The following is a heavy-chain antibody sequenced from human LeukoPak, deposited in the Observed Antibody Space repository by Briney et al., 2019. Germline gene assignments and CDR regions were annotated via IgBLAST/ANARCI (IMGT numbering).Heavy chain of an antibody. CDR3: ATHVYYFDSSGSTPYFFDY. CDR2: ISGSGGRT. CDR1: GFTFSNDA. V-gene: IGHV3-23*01. D-gene: IGHD3-22*01. Sequence: GGSLRLSCAASGFTFSNDAMSWVRQAPGKGLEWVSAISGSGGRTYFADSMKGRFTISRDNSKNTLYLQMNSLRAEDTAIYYCATHVYYFDSSGSTPYFFDYWGQGTLVTVSS. J-gene: IGHJ4*02.